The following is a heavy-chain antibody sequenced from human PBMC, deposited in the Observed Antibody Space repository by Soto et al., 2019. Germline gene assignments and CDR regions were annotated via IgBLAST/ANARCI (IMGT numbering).Heavy chain of an antibody. J-gene: IGHJ6*02. CDR3: AKDLGSGKPYHYYAMDV. D-gene: IGHD3-10*01. V-gene: IGHV3-30*18. CDR1: GFIFSRYG. Sequence: GGSLRLSCAASGFIFSRYGIHWVRQAPGEGLEWVAVISYDGSNKYYAESVKGRFIISRDKSENTLYLQMNSLRAEDTAVYYCAKDLGSGKPYHYYAMDVWGQGTTVTVSS. CDR2: ISYDGSNK.